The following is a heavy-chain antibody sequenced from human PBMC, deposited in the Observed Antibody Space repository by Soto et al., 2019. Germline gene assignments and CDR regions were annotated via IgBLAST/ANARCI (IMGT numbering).Heavy chain of an antibody. J-gene: IGHJ6*02. D-gene: IGHD5-12*01. CDR2: ISGSGGST. CDR3: AKTGSGYDGFDGMDV. V-gene: IGHV3-23*01. CDR1: VFTFSSYA. Sequence: WWSLRLSCSASVFTFSSYAMSWFRQAPGKGLEWVSAISGSGGSTYYADSVKGRFTISRDNSKNTLYLQMNSLRAEDTAVYYCAKTGSGYDGFDGMDVWGQGTTVTVSS.